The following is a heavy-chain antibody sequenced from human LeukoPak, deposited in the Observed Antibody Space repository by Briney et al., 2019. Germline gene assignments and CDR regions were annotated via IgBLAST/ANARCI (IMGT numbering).Heavy chain of an antibody. D-gene: IGHD3-22*01. Sequence: EGSLRLSCAASGFTFSSYEMNWVRQAPGKGLEWVSYISSSGNTIYYANSVKGRFTISRDNAKSSLCLQMNSLRAEDTAVYYCARVATAHYYDSSGGDAFDIWGQGTMVTVSS. CDR2: ISSSGNTI. CDR3: ARVATAHYYDSSGGDAFDI. V-gene: IGHV3-48*03. J-gene: IGHJ3*02. CDR1: GFTFSSYE.